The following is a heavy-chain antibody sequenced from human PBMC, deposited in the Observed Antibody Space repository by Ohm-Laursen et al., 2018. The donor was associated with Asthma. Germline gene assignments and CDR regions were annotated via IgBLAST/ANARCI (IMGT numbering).Heavy chain of an antibody. CDR1: GYTLTELS. J-gene: IGHJ3*02. CDR2: FDPEDGET. Sequence: ASVKVSCKVSGYTLTELSMHWVRQAPGKGLEWMGGFDPEDGETIYAQKFQGRVTMTEDTSTDTAYMELSSLRSEDTAVYYCATDKDASNAFDIWGQGTMVTVSS. CDR3: ATDKDASNAFDI. V-gene: IGHV1-24*01.